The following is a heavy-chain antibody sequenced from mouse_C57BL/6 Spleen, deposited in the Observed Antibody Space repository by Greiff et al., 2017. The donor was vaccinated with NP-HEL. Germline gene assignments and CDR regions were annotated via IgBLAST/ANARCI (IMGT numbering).Heavy chain of an antibody. Sequence: EVKLMESGGGLVKPGGSLKLSCAASGFTFSSYAMSWVRQTPEKRLEWVATISDGGSYTYYPDNVKGRFTISRDNAKNNLYLQMSHLKSEDTAMYYCARDQLGFYAMDYWGQGTSVTVSS. CDR3: ARDQLGFYAMDY. CDR1: GFTFSSYA. CDR2: ISDGGSYT. V-gene: IGHV5-4*01. D-gene: IGHD4-1*02. J-gene: IGHJ4*01.